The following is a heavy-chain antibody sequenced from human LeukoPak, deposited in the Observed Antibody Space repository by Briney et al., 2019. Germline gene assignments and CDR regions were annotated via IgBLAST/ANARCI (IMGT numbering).Heavy chain of an antibody. CDR1: GFTFSSYE. J-gene: IGHJ4*02. CDR3: ARDDTVTRVPFDY. CDR2: INNSGNTI. Sequence: GGWLRLSCIVSGFTFSSYEMNWVRQARGKGLAWVSYINNSGNTIYYADSVKGRFIISRDNAMHSLHLQMNSLRVDDTAVYYCARDDTVTRVPFDYWGQGTLVTVSS. V-gene: IGHV3-48*03. D-gene: IGHD4-17*01.